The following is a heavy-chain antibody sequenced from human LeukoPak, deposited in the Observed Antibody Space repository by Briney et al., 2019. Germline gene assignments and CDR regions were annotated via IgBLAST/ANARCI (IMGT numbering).Heavy chain of an antibody. D-gene: IGHD2-15*01. CDR1: GGSFSGYY. J-gene: IGHJ6*03. Sequence: PSETLSLTCAVYGGSFSGYYWSWIRQPPGKGLEWIGEINHSGSTNYNPSLKSRVTISVDTSKNQFSLKLSSVTATDTAVYYCARGPPRVAATRGYYYYYYYMDVWGKGTTVTVSS. CDR2: INHSGST. CDR3: ARGPPRVAATRGYYYYYYYMDV. V-gene: IGHV4-34*01.